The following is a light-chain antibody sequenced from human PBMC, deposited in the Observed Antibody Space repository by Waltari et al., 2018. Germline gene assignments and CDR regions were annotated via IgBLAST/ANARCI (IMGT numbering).Light chain of an antibody. CDR2: GAS. J-gene: IGKJ1*01. Sequence: EIVMTQSPATLSVSPGERATLSCRASQSVSSNLAWYQQKPGPAPRLLIYGASPRATGIPARLSGSGSGTEFTLTISRLQSEDFAVYSCQQYNNWPGTFGQGTKVEIK. CDR1: QSVSSN. CDR3: QQYNNWPGT. V-gene: IGKV3-15*01.